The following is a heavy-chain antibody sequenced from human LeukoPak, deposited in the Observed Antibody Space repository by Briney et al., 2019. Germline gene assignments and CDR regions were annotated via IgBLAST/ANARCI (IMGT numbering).Heavy chain of an antibody. V-gene: IGHV3-23*01. D-gene: IGHD4-23*01. J-gene: IGHJ4*02. CDR1: GFTFSSYA. Sequence: GGSLRLSCAASGFTFSSYAMSWVRQAPGKGLEWVSAISGSGGSTYYADSVKGRFTISRDNSKNTLYLQMTSLRGEDTAVYYCAKGTTTVVAPYYWGQGTLVTVSS. CDR2: ISGSGGST. CDR3: AKGTTTVVAPYY.